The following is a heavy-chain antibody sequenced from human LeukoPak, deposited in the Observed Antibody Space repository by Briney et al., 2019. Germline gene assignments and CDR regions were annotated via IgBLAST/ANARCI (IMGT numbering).Heavy chain of an antibody. V-gene: IGHV3-23*01. CDR2: ISGSGGST. J-gene: IGHJ4*02. CDR1: GFTFSSYA. Sequence: PGGSLRLSCAASGFTFSSYAMSWVRQAPGKGLEWVSAISGSGGSTYYADSVKGRFTISRDNAKNTLYLQMNSLRAEDTAVYYWAKDYMWEPWSYWGQGTLVTVSS. CDR3: AKDYMWEPWSY. D-gene: IGHD1-26*01.